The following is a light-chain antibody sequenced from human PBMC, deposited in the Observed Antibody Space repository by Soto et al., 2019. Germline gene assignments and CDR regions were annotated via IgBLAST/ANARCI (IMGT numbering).Light chain of an antibody. CDR2: AAS. CDR1: QGISNY. Sequence: DIRMTQSPSSLSASVGDRVTITCRASQGISNYLAWYQQKPGKVPKLLIYAASTLQSGVPSRFSGSGSGTDFTLTISSLQPEDVAPYYCQKYNSAPRVTFGPGTKVDIK. J-gene: IGKJ3*01. CDR3: QKYNSAPRVT. V-gene: IGKV1-27*01.